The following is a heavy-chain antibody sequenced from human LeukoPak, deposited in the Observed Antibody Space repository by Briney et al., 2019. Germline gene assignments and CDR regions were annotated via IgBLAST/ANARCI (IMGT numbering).Heavy chain of an antibody. J-gene: IGHJ6*03. D-gene: IGHD6-19*01. CDR3: ATVAGYYYYYYMDV. CDR2: IIPIFGTA. V-gene: IGHV1-69*05. CDR1: GGTFSSYA. Sequence: SVKVSCKASGGTFSSYAISWVRQAPGQGLERMGGIIPIFGTANYAQKFQGRVTITTDKSTSTAYMELSSLRSEDTAVYYCATVAGYYYYYYMDVWGKGTTVTVSS.